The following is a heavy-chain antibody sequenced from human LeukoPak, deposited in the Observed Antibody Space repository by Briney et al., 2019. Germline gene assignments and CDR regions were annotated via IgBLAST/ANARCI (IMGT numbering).Heavy chain of an antibody. D-gene: IGHD3-10*01. CDR1: GGSFSGYY. V-gene: IGHV4-34*01. CDR2: INHSGST. Sequence: SETLSLTCAVYGGSFSGYYWSWIRQPPGKGLEWIGEINHSGSTNYNPSLKSRVTISVDTSKNQFSLKLSSVTAADTAVYYCARRYGPMVRGVYWFDPWGQGTLATVSS. J-gene: IGHJ5*02. CDR3: ARRYGPMVRGVYWFDP.